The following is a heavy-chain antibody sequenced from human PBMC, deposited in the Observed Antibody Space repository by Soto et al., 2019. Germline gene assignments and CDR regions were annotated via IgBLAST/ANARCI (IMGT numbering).Heavy chain of an antibody. CDR1: GGSISSGDFC. J-gene: IGHJ5*02. D-gene: IGHD3-10*01. CDR3: ARGITMVRGVLGWFDP. CDR2: IHYSGST. V-gene: IGHV4-30-4*01. Sequence: QVQLQESGPGLVKPSQTLSLTCTVSGGSISSGDFCWSWIRQPPGKGLEWIGYIHYSGSTYYTPSRKSRVTISLDTSKNQFSLKLSSVTAADTAVYYCARGITMVRGVLGWFDPWGQGTLVTVSS.